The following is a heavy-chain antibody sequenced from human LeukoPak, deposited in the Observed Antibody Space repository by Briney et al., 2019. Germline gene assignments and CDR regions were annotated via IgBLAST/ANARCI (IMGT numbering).Heavy chain of an antibody. CDR3: ARDFTISGWWLNGGYFDY. Sequence: GGSLRLSCAASGFTFSNYRMHWVRQAPGKGLVWVSRINSDVSSTSYADSVKGRFTISRDNAKNTLYLQMNSLRAEDTAVYYCARDFTISGWWLNGGYFDYWGQGTLVTVSS. J-gene: IGHJ4*02. CDR1: GFTFSNYR. D-gene: IGHD3-3*01. CDR2: INSDVSST. V-gene: IGHV3-74*01.